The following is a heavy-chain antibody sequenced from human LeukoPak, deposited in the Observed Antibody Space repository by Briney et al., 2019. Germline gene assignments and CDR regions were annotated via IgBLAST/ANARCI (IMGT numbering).Heavy chain of an antibody. CDR2: ISGSGGST. CDR3: AKCCSGGSCYNPSLPSRTSSYYFDY. CDR1: GFTFSSYA. Sequence: CGSLRLSCAASGFTFSSYAMSWVRQAPGKGLEWVSAISGSGGSTYYADSVKGRFTISRDNSKNTLYLQMNSLRAEDTAVYYCAKCCSGGSCYNPSLPSRTSSYYFDYWGQGTLVTVSS. D-gene: IGHD2-15*01. J-gene: IGHJ4*02. V-gene: IGHV3-23*01.